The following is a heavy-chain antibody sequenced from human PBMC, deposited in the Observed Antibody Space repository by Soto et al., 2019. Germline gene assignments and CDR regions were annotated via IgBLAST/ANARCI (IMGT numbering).Heavy chain of an antibody. Sequence: QVQLQQWGAGLLKPSETLSLTCAVYGGSFSGYYWSWIRQPPGKGLEWIGEINHSGSTNYNPSLKSRVTISVDTSKNQFSLKLSSVTAADTAVYYCARYNDFWSGYRAPRGFDPWGQGTLVTVSS. J-gene: IGHJ5*02. CDR3: ARYNDFWSGYRAPRGFDP. CDR1: GGSFSGYY. V-gene: IGHV4-34*01. CDR2: INHSGST. D-gene: IGHD3-3*01.